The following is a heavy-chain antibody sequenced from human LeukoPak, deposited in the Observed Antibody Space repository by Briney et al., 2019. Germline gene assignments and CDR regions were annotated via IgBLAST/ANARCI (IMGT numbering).Heavy chain of an antibody. CDR2: IYTSGST. CDR1: GGSINIYY. J-gene: IGHJ5*02. CDR3: ARGPLTMIRGFDP. V-gene: IGHV4-4*07. Sequence: PSETLSLTCTVSGGSINIYYWSWIRQPAGKGLEWIGRIYTSGSTSYNPSLKTRVTMSVDTSKNQFSLKLSSVTAADTAVYYCARGPLTMIRGFDPWGQGTLITVSS. D-gene: IGHD3-16*01.